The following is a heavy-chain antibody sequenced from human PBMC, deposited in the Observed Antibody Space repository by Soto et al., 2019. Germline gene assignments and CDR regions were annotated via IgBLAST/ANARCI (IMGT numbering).Heavy chain of an antibody. Sequence: ASVKVSCKASGYTFTSYAMHWVRQAPGQRLEWMGWINAGNGNTKYSQKFQGRVTITRDTSASTAYMELSSLRSEDTAVYYCASIAARRNGFDYWGQGTLVTVSS. CDR2: INAGNGNT. J-gene: IGHJ4*02. CDR3: ASIAARRNGFDY. CDR1: GYTFTSYA. D-gene: IGHD6-6*01. V-gene: IGHV1-3*01.